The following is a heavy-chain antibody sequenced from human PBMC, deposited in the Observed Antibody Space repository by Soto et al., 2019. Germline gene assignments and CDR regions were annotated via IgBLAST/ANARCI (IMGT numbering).Heavy chain of an antibody. CDR3: AGADGGLYYYYYYGMDV. Sequence: RASVKVSCKASGGTFSSYAISWVRQAPGQGLEWMGGIIPIFGTANYAQKFQGRVTITADESTSTAYMELSSLRSEDTAVYYCAGADGGLYYYYYYGMDVWGQGTTVTVSS. J-gene: IGHJ6*02. D-gene: IGHD3-16*01. V-gene: IGHV1-69*13. CDR2: IIPIFGTA. CDR1: GGTFSSYA.